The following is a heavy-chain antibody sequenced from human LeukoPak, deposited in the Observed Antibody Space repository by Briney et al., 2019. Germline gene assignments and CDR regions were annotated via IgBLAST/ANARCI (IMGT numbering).Heavy chain of an antibody. CDR2: INHSGST. CDR1: GGSFSGYY. Sequence: SETLSLTCAVYGGSFSGYYWSWIRQPPGKGLEWIGEINHSGSTNYNPSLKSRVTISVDTSKNQFSLKLSSVTAADTAVYYCARSDYWTNWSDPWGQGTLVTVSS. V-gene: IGHV4-34*01. D-gene: IGHD4-17*01. CDR3: ARSDYWTNWSDP. J-gene: IGHJ5*02.